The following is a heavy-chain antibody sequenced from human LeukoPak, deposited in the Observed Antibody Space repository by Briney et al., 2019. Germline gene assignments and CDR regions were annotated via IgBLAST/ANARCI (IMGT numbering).Heavy chain of an antibody. J-gene: IGHJ5*02. CDR3: ARDRGSRIPSITMVRGPQNVFDL. Sequence: PSETLSLTCAVSGGSISSSNWWSWVRQPPGKGLEWIGEIYHSGSTNYNPSLKSRVTISVDKSKNQFSLKLSSVTAADTAVYYCARDRGSRIPSITMVRGPQNVFDLGGRGTLVSVSS. CDR1: GGSISSSNW. CDR2: IYHSGST. V-gene: IGHV4-4*02. D-gene: IGHD3-10*01.